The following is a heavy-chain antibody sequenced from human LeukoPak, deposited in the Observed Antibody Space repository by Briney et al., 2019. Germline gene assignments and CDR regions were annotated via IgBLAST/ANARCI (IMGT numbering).Heavy chain of an antibody. CDR1: GFTFSSYA. CDR3: ARELFRGSPADYYGMDV. CDR2: ISYDGSNK. Sequence: TGRSLRLSCAASGFTFSSYAMHWVRQAPGKGLEWVAVISYDGSNKYYADSVKGRFTISRDNSKNTLYLQMNSLRAEDTAVYYCARELFRGSPADYYGMDVWGQGTTVTVSS. V-gene: IGHV3-30-3*01. J-gene: IGHJ6*02. D-gene: IGHD1-26*01.